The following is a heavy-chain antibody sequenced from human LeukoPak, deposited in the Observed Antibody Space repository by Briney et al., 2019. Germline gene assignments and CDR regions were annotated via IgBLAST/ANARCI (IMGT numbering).Heavy chain of an antibody. J-gene: IGHJ4*02. V-gene: IGHV3-23*01. Sequence: GGSLRLSCAASGFIFNNYGLIWVRQAPGKGLEWVSAISNDGGGTQYADFVEGRFTISRDNSKNTLFLQMSSLRAEDTALYYCAKLYNDYGDENFDYWGQGTLVTVSS. CDR2: ISNDGGGT. CDR3: AKLYNDYGDENFDY. CDR1: GFIFNNYG. D-gene: IGHD4-17*01.